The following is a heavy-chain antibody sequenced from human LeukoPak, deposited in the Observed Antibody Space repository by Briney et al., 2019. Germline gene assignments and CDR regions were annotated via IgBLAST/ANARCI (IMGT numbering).Heavy chain of an antibody. CDR2: ISSSSSYI. D-gene: IGHD6-13*01. V-gene: IGHV3-21*01. J-gene: IGHJ4*02. Sequence: GGSLRLSCAASGFTFSSYSMNWVRQAPGKGLEWVSSISSSSSYIYYADSVKGRFTISRDNAKNSLYLQMNSLGAEDTAVYYCARGAAAALYTLFDYWGQGTLVTVSS. CDR1: GFTFSSYS. CDR3: ARGAAAALYTLFDY.